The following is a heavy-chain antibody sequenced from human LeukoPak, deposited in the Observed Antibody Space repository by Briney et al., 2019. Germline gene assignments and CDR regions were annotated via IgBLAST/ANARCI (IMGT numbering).Heavy chain of an antibody. V-gene: IGHV1-69*04. CDR3: AREGYLGRGWENWFDP. D-gene: IGHD1-26*01. CDR2: IIPILGIA. Sequence: ASVKVSCKASGGTFSSYAISWVRQAPGQGLEWMGRIIPILGIANYAQKFQGRVTITADKSTSTAYMELSSLRSEDTAVYYCAREGYLGRGWENWFDPWGQGTLVTVSS. CDR1: GGTFSSYA. J-gene: IGHJ5*02.